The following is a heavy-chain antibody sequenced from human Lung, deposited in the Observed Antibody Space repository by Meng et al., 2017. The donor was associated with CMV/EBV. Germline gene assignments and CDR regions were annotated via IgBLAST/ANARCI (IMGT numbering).Heavy chain of an antibody. CDR1: GGALSDYG. CDR2: ILPVFGTA. D-gene: IGHD6-13*01. V-gene: IGHV1-69*13. Sequence: SVXVSXXASGGALSDYGFSWVRQAPGRGLEWMGGILPVFGTANYPQQLQGRVTITADESANTIYLELSSLRFEDTAIYYCARGLTIAVAGTKFGSWGQGTLVTVSS. J-gene: IGHJ4*02. CDR3: ARGLTIAVAGTKFGS.